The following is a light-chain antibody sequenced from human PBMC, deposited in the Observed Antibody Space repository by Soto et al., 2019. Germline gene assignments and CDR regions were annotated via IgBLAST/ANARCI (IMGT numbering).Light chain of an antibody. CDR3: SSNTGSSTTPVV. CDR2: DVS. V-gene: IGLV2-14*01. J-gene: IGLJ2*01. CDR1: SSDVGGYNH. Sequence: QSALTQPASVSGSPGQSITISCTGTSSDVGGYNHVAWYQQHPGKAPKLIIYDVSNRPSGVSKRFSGSKSGNTASLTISGLQAEDEADYYCSSNTGSSTTPVVFGGGTKVTVL.